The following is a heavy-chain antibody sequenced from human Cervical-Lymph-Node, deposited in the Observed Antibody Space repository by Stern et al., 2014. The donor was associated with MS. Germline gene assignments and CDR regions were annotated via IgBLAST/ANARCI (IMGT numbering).Heavy chain of an antibody. CDR2: ITTYSGNT. V-gene: IGHV1-18*01. D-gene: IGHD5-24*01. CDR3: ASWDIREGYNFRTYDY. CDR1: GYTFSNDV. J-gene: IGHJ4*02. Sequence: QVQLVQSGAEVKKPGASVKVSCKASGYTFSNDVISWVRQAPGHGLEWMGWITTYSGNTNYAQKFQDRVTMTTDTSTSTAYMEVKNLRSDDTAVYYCASWDIREGYNFRTYDYWGQGTLVTVSS.